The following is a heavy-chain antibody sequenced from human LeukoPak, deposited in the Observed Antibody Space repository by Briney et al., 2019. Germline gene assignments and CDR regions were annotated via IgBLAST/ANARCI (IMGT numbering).Heavy chain of an antibody. D-gene: IGHD4-17*01. CDR1: GFTFSSYN. CDR2: ISSSRTYI. Sequence: GGSLRLSCAASGFTFSSYNMNWVRQAPGKGLEWVSSISSSRTYIYYAGSVKGRFTISRDNAKNSLFLQMNSLRAEDTAVYYCALDYGDYYFDYWGQGTLVTVSS. J-gene: IGHJ4*02. CDR3: ALDYGDYYFDY. V-gene: IGHV3-21*01.